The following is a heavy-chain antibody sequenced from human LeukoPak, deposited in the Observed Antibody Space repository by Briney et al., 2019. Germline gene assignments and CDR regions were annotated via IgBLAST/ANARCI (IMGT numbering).Heavy chain of an antibody. CDR2: IIPIFGTA. CDR1: GGIFSSYA. CDR3: AGSAYYYDSSGYNSPFDY. D-gene: IGHD3-22*01. J-gene: IGHJ4*02. V-gene: IGHV1-69*05. Sequence: SVKVSCKASGGIFSSYAISWVRQAPGQGLEWMGGIIPIFGTANYAQKFQGRVTITTDESTSTAYMELSSLRSEDTAVYYCAGSAYYYDSSGYNSPFDYWGQGTLVTVSS.